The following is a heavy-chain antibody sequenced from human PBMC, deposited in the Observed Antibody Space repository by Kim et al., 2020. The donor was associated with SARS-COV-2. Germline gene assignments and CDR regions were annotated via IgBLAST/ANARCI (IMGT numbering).Heavy chain of an antibody. D-gene: IGHD3-10*01. CDR1: GGSISSYY. CDR3: ARRDYYGSGSSWSYGYYGMDI. J-gene: IGHJ6*02. Sequence: SETLSLTCTVSGGSISSYYWSWIRQPPGKGLDWIGYIHYTGSTNCNPSLKSRVTISVDTSKNQFSLKLSSVTAADTAVYYCARRDYYGSGSSWSYGYYGMDIWGQGTTVTVSS. V-gene: IGHV4-59*01. CDR2: IHYTGST.